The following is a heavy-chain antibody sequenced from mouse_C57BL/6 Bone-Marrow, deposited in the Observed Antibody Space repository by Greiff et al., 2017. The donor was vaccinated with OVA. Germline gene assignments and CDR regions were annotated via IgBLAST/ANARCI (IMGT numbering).Heavy chain of an antibody. CDR3: ARQLRLREAMDY. CDR2: INSDGGST. V-gene: IGHV5-2*01. CDR1: EYAFPSHD. D-gene: IGHD3-2*02. J-gene: IGHJ4*01. Sequence: EVMLVESGGGLVQPGESLKLSCESNEYAFPSHDMSWVRKTPEQRLELVAAINSDGGSTYYPDTMERRFIISGDNTMKTLYLQMSSLRSEDTALYYCARQLRLREAMDYWGQGTSVTVSS.